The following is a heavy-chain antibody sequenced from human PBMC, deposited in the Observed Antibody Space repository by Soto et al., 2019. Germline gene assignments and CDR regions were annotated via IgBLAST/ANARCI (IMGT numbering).Heavy chain of an antibody. CDR3: ARDIRGYSRALDY. J-gene: IGHJ4*02. CDR1: GDSVSSGSYY. D-gene: IGHD5-18*01. CDR2: IFYSGTT. Sequence: PSATLSLTCNVSGDSVSSGSYYWTWVHQPPGKGLEWIGNIFYSGTTNYNPSLQNRVTILIDTSKNHYSLKLTSVTAADAALYYCARDIRGYSRALDYWGQGTQVTVSS. V-gene: IGHV4-61*03.